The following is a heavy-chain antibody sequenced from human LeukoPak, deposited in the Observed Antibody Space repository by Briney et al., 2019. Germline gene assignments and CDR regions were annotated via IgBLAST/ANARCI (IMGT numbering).Heavy chain of an antibody. CDR2: ISHSGST. CDR1: GGSFNSYS. CDR3: ARGAGWSLRWFDP. V-gene: IGHV4-59*01. J-gene: IGHJ5*02. D-gene: IGHD6-19*01. Sequence: KPSETLSLTCTLSGGSFNSYSWSRIRQPPGKGLEWIGCISHSGSTNYNPSLTSRVTMSVDTSKNRFSLNLISVTAADTAVYYCARGAGWSLRWFDPWGQGTLVTVSS.